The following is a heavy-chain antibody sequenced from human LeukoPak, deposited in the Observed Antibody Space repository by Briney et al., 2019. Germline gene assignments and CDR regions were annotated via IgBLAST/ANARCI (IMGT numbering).Heavy chain of an antibody. Sequence: GGSLRLSCAASGFTFSTYNMNWVRQAPGKGLEWVSYISSSSTTIYYAESVKGRFTISRDNAKNSLYLQMNSLRAEDTAVYYCARAPRYCSSITCYSLNSWGQGTLVTVSS. V-gene: IGHV3-48*01. CDR1: GFTFSTYN. D-gene: IGHD2-2*02. J-gene: IGHJ4*02. CDR3: ARAPRYCSSITCYSLNS. CDR2: ISSSSTTI.